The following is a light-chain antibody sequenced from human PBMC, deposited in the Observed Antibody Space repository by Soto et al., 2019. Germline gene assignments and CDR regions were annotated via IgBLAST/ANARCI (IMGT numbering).Light chain of an antibody. CDR1: QSIITY. CDR2: GAS. J-gene: IGKJ2*01. Sequence: DLQMTQSPSSLSASIGDRVTITCRASQSIITYLNWYQQKSGNAPKLLIHGASNLESGVPSRFSGSGSGTDFTLTSSGLQPEDFAIYYCQQSYSSPPEYTFGQGTKLEIK. CDR3: QQSYSSPPEYT. V-gene: IGKV1-39*01.